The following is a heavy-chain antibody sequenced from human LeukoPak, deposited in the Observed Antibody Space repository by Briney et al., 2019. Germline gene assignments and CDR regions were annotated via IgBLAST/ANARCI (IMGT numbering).Heavy chain of an antibody. Sequence: ASVKVSCKASGYTFTGYYVHWVRQAPGQGPEWMGWINPNSDVTNYAQKFQGRVTLTRDTSITTAYMELSRLNSDDTAVYYCARDVSRSRDYWGQGTLVTVSS. CDR1: GYTFTGYY. CDR2: INPNSDVT. D-gene: IGHD2-8*01. J-gene: IGHJ4*02. CDR3: ARDVSRSRDY. V-gene: IGHV1-2*02.